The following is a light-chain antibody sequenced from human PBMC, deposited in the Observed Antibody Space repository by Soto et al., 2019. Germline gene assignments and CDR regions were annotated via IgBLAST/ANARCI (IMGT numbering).Light chain of an antibody. Sequence: DIQMTKSPSSLSASVGDRVTITCRASQSISSYLNWYQQKPGKAPKLMXYAAYSLQSGVPSRFSGSGSGTDFTLTISSLQPEDFATYYCQQSYSTPPITFGQGTRLEIK. CDR2: AAY. V-gene: IGKV1-39*01. CDR3: QQSYSTPPIT. J-gene: IGKJ5*01. CDR1: QSISSY.